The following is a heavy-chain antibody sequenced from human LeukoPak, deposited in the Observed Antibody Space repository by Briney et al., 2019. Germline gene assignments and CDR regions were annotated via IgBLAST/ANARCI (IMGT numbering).Heavy chain of an antibody. CDR1: GLTFSTFA. CDR2: INDNGGST. Sequence: GGSLRLSCSASGLTFSTFAMHWVRQAPGKGLEYVSSINDNGGSTYSADSVKGRFTISRDNSKNTLYLQMTSLRLEDTAVYYCVNGYCGTISCPGANWFDPWGQGTLVTVSS. CDR3: VNGYCGTISCPGANWFDP. V-gene: IGHV3-64D*06. D-gene: IGHD2-2*03. J-gene: IGHJ5*02.